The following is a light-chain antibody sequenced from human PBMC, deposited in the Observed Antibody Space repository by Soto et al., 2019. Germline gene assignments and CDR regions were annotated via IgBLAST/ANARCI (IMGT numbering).Light chain of an antibody. CDR2: GNI. J-gene: IGLJ1*01. CDR1: SSNIWADYD. Sequence: QSVLTQPPSVSGAPGQRVTISCTGGSSNIWADYDGHWYQLLPGTVPKLLIYGNINRPSGVPDRFSGSKSGASASLVITGLRAEDEADSSFQSYDSGLRGYFFGAVTTLTLL. V-gene: IGLV1-40*01. CDR3: QSYDSGLRGYF.